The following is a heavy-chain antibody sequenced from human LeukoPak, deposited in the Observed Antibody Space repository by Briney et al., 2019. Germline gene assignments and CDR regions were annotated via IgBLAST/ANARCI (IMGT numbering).Heavy chain of an antibody. J-gene: IGHJ4*02. D-gene: IGHD3-3*01. CDR1: GFTFSSYA. CDR2: IKQDGSEK. V-gene: IGHV3-7*01. CDR3: ARDPPRHYDFWSGYAFFDY. Sequence: GGSLRLSCAASGFTFSSYAMSWVRQAPGKGLEWVANIKQDGSEKYYVDSVKGRFTIPRDNAQNSLYLQMNSLGAEDTAVYYCARDPPRHYDFWSGYAFFDYWGQGTLVTVSS.